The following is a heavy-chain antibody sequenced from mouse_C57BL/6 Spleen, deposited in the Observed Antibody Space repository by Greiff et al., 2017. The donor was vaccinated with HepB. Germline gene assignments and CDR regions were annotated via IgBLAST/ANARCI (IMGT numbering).Heavy chain of an antibody. CDR1: GFSLTSYG. CDR2: IWGVGST. CDR3: ATEFSGGGFAY. V-gene: IGHV2-6*01. D-gene: IGHD6-2*01. Sequence: VQLQQSGPGLVAPSQSLSITCTVSGFSLTSYGVDWVRQSPGKGLEWLGVIWGVGSTNYNSALKSRLSISKDNSKSQVFVKMNSLQTDDTAMYYCATEFSGGGFAYWGQGTLVTVSA. J-gene: IGHJ3*01.